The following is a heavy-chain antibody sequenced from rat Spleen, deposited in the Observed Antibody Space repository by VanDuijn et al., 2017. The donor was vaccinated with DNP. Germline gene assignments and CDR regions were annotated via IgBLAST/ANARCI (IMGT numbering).Heavy chain of an antibody. CDR2: IQSGGST. CDR1: GFSLTSYH. CDR3: ASYYYDGYYAMDA. J-gene: IGHJ4*01. V-gene: IGHV2-27*01. Sequence: QVQLKESGPGLVQPSQTLSLTCTVPGFSLTSYHVHWVRQPPGKGLEWMGRIQSGGSTDYNSALKSRLSISRDTSKSQVFLKMNSVQTDDTATYYCASYYYDGYYAMDAWGRGASVTVSS. D-gene: IGHD1-12*02.